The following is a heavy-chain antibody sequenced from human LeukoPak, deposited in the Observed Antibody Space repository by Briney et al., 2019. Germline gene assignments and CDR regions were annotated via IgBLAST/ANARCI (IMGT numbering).Heavy chain of an antibody. CDR3: ARGYYYDSSGYYGKGGYYYYGMDV. V-gene: IGHV1-69*01. J-gene: IGHJ6*02. D-gene: IGHD3-22*01. CDR1: GGTFSSYA. CDR2: IIPIFGTA. Sequence: SVKVSCRASGGTFSSYAISWVRQAPGQGLEWMGGIIPIFGTANYAQKFQGRVTITADESTSTAYMELSSLRSEDTAVYYCARGYYYDSSGYYGKGGYYYYGMDVWGQGTTVTVSS.